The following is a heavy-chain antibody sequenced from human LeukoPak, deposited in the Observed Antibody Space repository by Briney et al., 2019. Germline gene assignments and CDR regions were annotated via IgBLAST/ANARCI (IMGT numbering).Heavy chain of an antibody. CDR3: ARGRSGSYHSPFDY. V-gene: IGHV4-34*01. D-gene: IGHD1-26*01. J-gene: IGHJ4*02. CDR2: INHSGST. Sequence: SETLSLTCGVYGGSFSTYYWSWIRQPPGKGLEWIGEINHSGSTNYNPSLKSRVTISVDTSKNRFSLSLDSVTAADTAVYYCARGRSGSYHSPFDYWGQGTLVTVSS. CDR1: GGSFSTYY.